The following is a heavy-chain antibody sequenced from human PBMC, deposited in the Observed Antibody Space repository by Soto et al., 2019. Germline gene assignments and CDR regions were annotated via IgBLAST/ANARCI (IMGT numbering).Heavy chain of an antibody. D-gene: IGHD6-19*01. CDR3: ARDRSSGGAFDY. V-gene: IGHV1-69*08. J-gene: IGHJ4*02. CDR2: IIPILGIA. CDR1: GGTFSSYT. Sequence: QVQLVQSGAEVKKPGSSVKVSCKASGGTFSSYTISWVRQAPGQGLEWMGRIIPILGIANYAQKFQGRVTITADKSTSTANMELRSLRSEDTAVYYCARDRSSGGAFDYWGQGTLVTVSS.